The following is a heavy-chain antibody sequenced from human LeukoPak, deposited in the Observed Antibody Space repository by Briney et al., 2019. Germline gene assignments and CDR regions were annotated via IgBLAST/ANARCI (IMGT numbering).Heavy chain of an antibody. CDR3: ARGTYYHGSGDFDY. V-gene: IGHV3-53*01. CDR2: IYSDGST. J-gene: IGHJ4*02. CDR1: GFTFSSNY. D-gene: IGHD3-10*01. Sequence: PGGSLRLSCAASGFTFSSNYMSWVRQAPGKGLEWVSVIYSDGSTYYSDAVRGRFTISRHNSKNTLYLQMNSLRAVDTAVYYCARGTYYHGSGDFDYWGQGTLVTVSS.